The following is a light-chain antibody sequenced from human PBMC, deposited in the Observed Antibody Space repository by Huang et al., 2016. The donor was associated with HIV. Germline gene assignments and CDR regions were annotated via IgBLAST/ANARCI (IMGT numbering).Light chain of an antibody. CDR3: QQYDYFPYT. CDR2: DAS. J-gene: IGKJ2*01. Sequence: DIQMTQSPSSLSASVGDRVTITCHASKDISNSLNWFQQKPGKAPKLLIDDASKLQSGVPSRFSGSGSGTDFSLTISGLQPEDIATYYCQQYDYFPYTFGQGTRLDIK. V-gene: IGKV1-33*01. CDR1: KDISNS.